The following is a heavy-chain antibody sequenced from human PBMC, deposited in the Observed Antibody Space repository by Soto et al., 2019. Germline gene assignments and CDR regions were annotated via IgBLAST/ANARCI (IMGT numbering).Heavy chain of an antibody. J-gene: IGHJ5*02. CDR3: ARDRWVTGIHWFDP. V-gene: IGHV4-30-4*01. CDR1: GGSTSSGDYY. Sequence: PSETLSLTCTVSGGSTSSGDYYWSWIRQPPGKGLEWIGYIYYSGSTYYNPSLKSRVTISVDTSKNQFSLKLSSVTAADTAVYYCARDRWVTGIHWFDPWGQGTLVTVSS. D-gene: IGHD1-20*01. CDR2: IYYSGST.